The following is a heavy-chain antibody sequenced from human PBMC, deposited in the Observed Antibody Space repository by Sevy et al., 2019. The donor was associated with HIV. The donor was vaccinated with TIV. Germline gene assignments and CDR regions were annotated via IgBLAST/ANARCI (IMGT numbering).Heavy chain of an antibody. Sequence: ASVKVSCKASGYTFTGYYMHWVRQAPGQGLEWMGWINPNSGGTNYAQKFQDRVTMTRDTSISTAYMELSRLRSDDTAVYYCARAYFWSGYLFDYWGQGTLVTVSS. CDR1: GYTFTGYY. J-gene: IGHJ4*02. D-gene: IGHD3-3*01. V-gene: IGHV1-2*02. CDR2: INPNSGGT. CDR3: ARAYFWSGYLFDY.